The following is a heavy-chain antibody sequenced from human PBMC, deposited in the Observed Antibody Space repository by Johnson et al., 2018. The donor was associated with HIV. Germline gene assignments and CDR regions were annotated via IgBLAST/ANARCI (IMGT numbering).Heavy chain of an antibody. D-gene: IGHD2-8*01. V-gene: IGHV3-15*01. Sequence: VQLVESGGGLVQPGGSLKLSCAASGFTFSGSAMHWVRQASGKGLAWVGRIKSKPDGGSEDYAAPVKDRFAISRDDSKNTVYLQMNSLKAEDTAVYYCTTGSCIDGVCYAFDVWGQGTMVTVSS. CDR2: IKSKPDGGSE. J-gene: IGHJ3*01. CDR3: TTGSCIDGVCYAFDV. CDR1: GFTFSGSA.